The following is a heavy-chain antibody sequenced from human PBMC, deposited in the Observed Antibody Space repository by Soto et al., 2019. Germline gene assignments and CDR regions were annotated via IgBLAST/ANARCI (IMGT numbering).Heavy chain of an antibody. J-gene: IGHJ4*02. CDR1: GGSISSNSHY. V-gene: IGHV4-39*01. Sequence: SETLSLTYTVAGGSISSNSHYLGWIRQPPREGLGWIGSIYYSGSTYYNPSLKSRVTISVDTSKSQFSLKLSSVTAADTAVYYCARIAVAGTFDYWGQGTLVTVSS. CDR2: IYYSGST. D-gene: IGHD6-19*01. CDR3: ARIAVAGTFDY.